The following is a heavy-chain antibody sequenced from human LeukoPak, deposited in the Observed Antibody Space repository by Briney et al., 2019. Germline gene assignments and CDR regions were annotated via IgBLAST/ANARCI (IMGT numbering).Heavy chain of an antibody. J-gene: IGHJ4*02. D-gene: IGHD6-19*01. V-gene: IGHV4-4*08. CDR2: TDNSGST. CDR3: ASGGGWLIDY. CDR1: GGHIDSFF. Sequence: SETLSLTCTVSGGHIDSFFWNWIRQRPGKGLKWIGYTDNSGSTKYNPSLKSRITMSRDTSKNQFSLKLTSVTAADTAMYYCASGGGWLIDYWGQGTLVSVSS.